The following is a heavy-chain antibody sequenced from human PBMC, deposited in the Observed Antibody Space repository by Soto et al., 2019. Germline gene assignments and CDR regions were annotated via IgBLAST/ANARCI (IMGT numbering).Heavy chain of an antibody. V-gene: IGHV3-30*18. J-gene: IGHJ4*01. CDR3: VKGGYKTGWPPFDH. D-gene: IGHD6-19*01. CDR1: RFRLSAYG. Sequence: QVKLVESGGAVVQSGRSLRLSCTASRFRLSAYGMHWVRQAPGKGLEWVALISDDGKTQFFTDSVEGRFTISRDNSRNTLYLQMNSLRPEDTAVYYCVKGGYKTGWPPFDHWGHGTRVTVSS. CDR2: ISDDGKTQ.